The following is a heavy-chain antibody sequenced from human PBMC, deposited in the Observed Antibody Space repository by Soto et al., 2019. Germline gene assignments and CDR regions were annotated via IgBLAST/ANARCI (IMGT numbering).Heavy chain of an antibody. Sequence: EVQLVESGGGLVQPGGSLRLSCAASGFNIRDHYMDWVLQAPGKGLEWVGLTRNKGESYTTEHAASVKGRFVISRDDSKNSVYLQMNSLKTEDTAVYYCVREGFFTLDFWGQGTLVTVSS. CDR2: TRNKGESYTT. CDR3: VREGFFTLDF. CDR1: GFNIRDHY. J-gene: IGHJ4*02. V-gene: IGHV3-72*01.